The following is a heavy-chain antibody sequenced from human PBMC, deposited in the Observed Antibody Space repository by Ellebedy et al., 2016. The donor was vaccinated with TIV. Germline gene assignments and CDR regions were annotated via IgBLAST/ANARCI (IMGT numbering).Heavy chain of an antibody. D-gene: IGHD5-24*01. V-gene: IGHV1-8*01. CDR3: ARGIVEMATTYYYYGMDV. J-gene: IGHJ6*02. CDR1: GYTFTSYD. CDR2: MNPNSGNT. Sequence: ASVKVSCKASGYTFTSYDINWVRQATGQGLEWMGWMNPNSGNTGYAQKFQGRVTMIRNTSISKAYMELSSLRSEDTAVYYCARGIVEMATTYYYYGMDVWGQGTTVTVSS.